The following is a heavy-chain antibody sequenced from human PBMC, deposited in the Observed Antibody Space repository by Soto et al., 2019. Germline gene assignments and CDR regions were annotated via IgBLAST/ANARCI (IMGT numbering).Heavy chain of an antibody. CDR3: AKATATGGGAFDI. Sequence: LRLSCAASGFTCSSYDMSWVRQAPGKGLEWVSTILVGGSTHYPDSGKGRFTISRDNSKNTVFLQMNSLTAGDTAVYYCAKATATGGGAFDICGQGTMVTVSS. J-gene: IGHJ3*02. CDR2: ILVGGST. V-gene: IGHV3-23*01. D-gene: IGHD2-8*02. CDR1: GFTCSSYD.